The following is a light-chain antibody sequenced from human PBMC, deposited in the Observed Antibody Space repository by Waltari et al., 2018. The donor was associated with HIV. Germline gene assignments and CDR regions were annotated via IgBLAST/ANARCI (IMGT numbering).Light chain of an antibody. CDR1: SSDVGDYDY. V-gene: IGLV2-8*01. CDR2: GVN. J-gene: IGLJ2*01. CDR3: TSDVDTYNVI. Sequence: QSALNQTPSASGSLGQSVTISCTGTSSDVGDYDYVTWYQQHPGIAPKLLNYGVNRRPSGVPDRCSGSKSGNTSSLTVSGLQPEDEADYHCTSDVDTYNVIFGGGTRLTVL.